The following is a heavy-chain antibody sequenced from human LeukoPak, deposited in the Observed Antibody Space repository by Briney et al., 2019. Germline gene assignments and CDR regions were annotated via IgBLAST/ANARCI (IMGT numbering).Heavy chain of an antibody. CDR2: MNPNSGNT. V-gene: IGHV1-8*01. CDR3: ARGRSVWFGELLNNY. J-gene: IGHJ4*02. CDR1: GYTFTSYD. D-gene: IGHD3-10*01. Sequence: GASVKVSCKTSGYTFTSYDINWVRQATGQGLEWMGWMNPNSGNTGYAQKFQGRVTMTRNTSISTAYMELSSLRSGDTAVYYCARGRSVWFGELLNNYWGQGTLVTVSS.